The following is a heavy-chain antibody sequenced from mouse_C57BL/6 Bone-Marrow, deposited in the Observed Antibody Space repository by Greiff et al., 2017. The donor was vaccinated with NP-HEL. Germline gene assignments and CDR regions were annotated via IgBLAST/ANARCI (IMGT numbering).Heavy chain of an antibody. V-gene: IGHV1-52*01. D-gene: IGHD1-1*01. CDR2: IDPSGSET. CDR3: TRNYDSSYRGYYFDY. CDR1: GYTFTSYW. J-gene: IGHJ2*01. Sequence: QVQLQQPGAELVRPGSSVKLSCKASGYTFTSYWMHWVKQRPIQGLEWIGNIDPSGSETHYNQKFKDKATLTVDKSSSTAYMKLSSLTSEDTAVDYFTRNYDSSYRGYYFDYWGQGTTLTVSS.